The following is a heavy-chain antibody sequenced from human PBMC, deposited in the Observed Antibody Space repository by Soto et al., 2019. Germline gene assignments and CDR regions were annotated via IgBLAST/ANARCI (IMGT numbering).Heavy chain of an antibody. CDR3: AKDSNKYSSSLRGRYFDY. Sequence: AGGSLRLSCAASGFPFSSYVMSWVRQAPGKGLEWVSGISGGGSNTFYADSVKGRFTISRDNSKNTPLLQMNSLGAEDTAVYYCAKDSNKYSSSLRGRYFDYWGQGIGVTVSS. D-gene: IGHD4-4*01. J-gene: IGHJ4*02. CDR1: GFPFSSYV. CDR2: ISGGGSNT. V-gene: IGHV3-23*01.